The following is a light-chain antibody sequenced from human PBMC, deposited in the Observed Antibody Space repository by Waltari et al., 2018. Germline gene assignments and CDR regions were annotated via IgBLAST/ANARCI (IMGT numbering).Light chain of an antibody. CDR1: QSVRSS. Sequence: EIVLTQSPATLSLSPGERVTLSCRASQSVRSSLAWYQQKPGQAPRLLIYDASNRATGIPARFSGSGSGTDFTLTISSLEPEDFAVYYCQQRSNRGFTFGPGTKVDI. J-gene: IGKJ3*01. V-gene: IGKV3-11*01. CDR3: QQRSNRGFT. CDR2: DAS.